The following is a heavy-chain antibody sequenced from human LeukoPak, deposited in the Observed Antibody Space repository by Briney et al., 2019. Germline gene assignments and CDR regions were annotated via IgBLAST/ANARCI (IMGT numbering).Heavy chain of an antibody. Sequence: ASVKVSCKASGGTFSSYAISWVRQAPGQGLEWMGGINPIFGTANYAQKFQGRVTITADESTSTAYMELSSLRSEDTAVYYCASRTEGGYGGKRRNQFDYWGQGTLVTVSS. J-gene: IGHJ4*02. CDR3: ASRTEGGYGGKRRNQFDY. V-gene: IGHV1-69*13. D-gene: IGHD4-23*01. CDR2: INPIFGTA. CDR1: GGTFSSYA.